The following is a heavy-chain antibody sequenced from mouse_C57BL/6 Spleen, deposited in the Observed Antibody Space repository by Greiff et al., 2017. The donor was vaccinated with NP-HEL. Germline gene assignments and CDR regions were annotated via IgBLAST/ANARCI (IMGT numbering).Heavy chain of an antibody. D-gene: IGHD1-1*01. V-gene: IGHV1-69*01. CDR1: GYTFTSYW. J-gene: IGHJ2*01. CDR2: IDPSDSYT. Sequence: QVQLKQPGAELVMPGASVKLSCKASGYTFTSYWMHWVKQRPGQGLEWIGEIDPSDSYTNYNQKFKGKSTLTVDKSSSTAYMQLSSLTSEDSAVYYCARSGLGTTVLDYWGQGTTLTVSS. CDR3: ARSGLGTTVLDY.